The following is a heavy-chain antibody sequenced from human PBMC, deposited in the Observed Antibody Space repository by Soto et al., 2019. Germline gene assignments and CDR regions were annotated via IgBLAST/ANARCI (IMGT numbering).Heavy chain of an antibody. CDR1: GISLSSSGVA. J-gene: IGHJ4*02. CDR2: IYWDDDK. CDR3: VHTGIAAPYY. D-gene: IGHD6-13*01. Sequence: QITLKESGPTLVTAKQTLTLTCTISGISLSSSGVAVGWIRQPPGEALEWLALIYWDDDKRYSPSLKSRLTITKDTSKNQVVLTMTNVDPVDTAPYYCVHTGIAAPYYWGQSTLVTVSS. V-gene: IGHV2-5*02.